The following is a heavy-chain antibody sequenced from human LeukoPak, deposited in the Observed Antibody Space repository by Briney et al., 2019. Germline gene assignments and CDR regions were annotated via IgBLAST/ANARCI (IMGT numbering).Heavy chain of an antibody. CDR2: IIPIFGTA. CDR3: ARESPHNWYFDL. CDR1: GGTFSSYA. V-gene: IGHV1-69*13. Sequence: ASVKVSCKASGGTFSSYAISWVRQAPGQGLEWMGGIIPIFGTANYAQKFQGRVTITADESTSTAYMELSSLRSEDTAVYYCARESPHNWYFDLWGRGTLVTVSS. J-gene: IGHJ2*01.